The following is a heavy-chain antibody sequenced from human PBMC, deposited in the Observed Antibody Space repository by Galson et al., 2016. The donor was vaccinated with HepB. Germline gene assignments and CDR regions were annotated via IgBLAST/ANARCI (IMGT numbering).Heavy chain of an antibody. V-gene: IGHV3-21*01. Sequence: SLRLSCAASGLPFNTYTLNWVRQAPGKGLEWLSSITPSSSYIFYAASVKGRFTISRDNAKHTLCLQMTRLRAEDTAVYFCARERPDYTSTSGIDYWGHGTLVTVSS. CDR3: ARERPDYTSTSGIDY. J-gene: IGHJ4*01. CDR1: GLPFNTYT. CDR2: ITPSSSYI. D-gene: IGHD6-6*01.